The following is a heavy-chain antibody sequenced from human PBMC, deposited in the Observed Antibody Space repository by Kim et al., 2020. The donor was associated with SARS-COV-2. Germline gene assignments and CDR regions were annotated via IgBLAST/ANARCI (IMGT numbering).Heavy chain of an antibody. J-gene: IGHJ6*03. CDR1: GFTFSSYG. CDR2: IWYDGSNK. V-gene: IGHV3-33*01. D-gene: IGHD5-18*01. CDR3: ARGCSYGYGVNHYYYYYYMDG. Sequence: GGSLRLSCAASGFTFSSYGMHWVRQAPGKGLEWVAVIWYDGSNKYYADSVKGRFTISRDNSKNTLYLQMNSLRAEDTAVYYCARGCSYGYGVNHYYYYYYMDGWGKGTTVTVSS.